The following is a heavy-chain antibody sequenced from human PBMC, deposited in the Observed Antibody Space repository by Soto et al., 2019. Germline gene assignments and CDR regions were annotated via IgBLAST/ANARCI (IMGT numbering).Heavy chain of an antibody. CDR2: IIPILGIA. J-gene: IGHJ3*02. Sequence: GASVKVSCKASGGTFSSYTISWVRQSPGQGLEWMGRIIPILGIANYAQKFQGRVTITADKSTSTAYMELSSLRSEDTAVYYCAKDQNGPATVTTGAFDIWGQGTMVTVSS. CDR1: GGTFSSYT. V-gene: IGHV1-69*04. CDR3: AKDQNGPATVTTGAFDI. D-gene: IGHD4-17*01.